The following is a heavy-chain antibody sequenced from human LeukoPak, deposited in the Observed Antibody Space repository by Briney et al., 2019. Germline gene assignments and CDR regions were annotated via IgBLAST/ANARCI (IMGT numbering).Heavy chain of an antibody. CDR2: INADGSST. CDR3: VRVRVYYYMDV. J-gene: IGHJ6*03. CDR1: GLTFSSYW. Sequence: GGSLRLSCAASGLTFSSYWMHWVCQAPGEGLVWVSRINADGSSTSYADSVKGRFTISRDNANNTLYLQMNSLRAEDTAVYYCVRVRVYYYMDVWGKGTTVTVSS. V-gene: IGHV3-74*01.